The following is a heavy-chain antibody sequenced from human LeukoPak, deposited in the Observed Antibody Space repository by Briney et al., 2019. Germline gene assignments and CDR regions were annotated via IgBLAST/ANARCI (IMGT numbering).Heavy chain of an antibody. V-gene: IGHV3-21*01. Sequence: GGSLRLSCAASGFTFSSDSMNWVRQAPGKGLEWVSSISSGSSYIYYADSVKGRFTISRDKAKNSLYLQMNSLRAEDTAVYYCARGGYRVYYYYGMDVWGQGTTVTVSS. CDR2: ISSGSSYI. CDR3: ARGGYRVYYYYGMDV. D-gene: IGHD3-22*01. J-gene: IGHJ6*02. CDR1: GFTFSSDS.